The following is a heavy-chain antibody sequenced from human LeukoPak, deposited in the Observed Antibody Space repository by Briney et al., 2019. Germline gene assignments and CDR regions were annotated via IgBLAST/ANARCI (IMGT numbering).Heavy chain of an antibody. Sequence: GGSLRLSCAASGFTFSSYSMNWVRQAPGKGLEWVSSISSSSSYIYYADSVKGRFTISRDNAKNSLYLQMNSLRAEDTAVYYCARGSSYSGYGGDYWGQGTLVTVSS. CDR2: ISSSSSYI. J-gene: IGHJ4*02. V-gene: IGHV3-21*01. CDR1: GFTFSSYS. D-gene: IGHD5-12*01. CDR3: ARGSSYSGYGGDY.